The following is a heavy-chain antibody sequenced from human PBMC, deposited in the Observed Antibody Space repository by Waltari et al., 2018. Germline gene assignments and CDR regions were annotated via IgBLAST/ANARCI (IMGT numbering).Heavy chain of an antibody. CDR3: ALDTGALWMDV. Sequence: QVQLVQSGAEVKKPGASVKISCKTSEYTFTSSYIPWVRQAPGQGLEWMGIINPSGGSTIYARKCQGRVTMTRDTSTSTVYMELSSLRSEDTAVYYCALDTGALWMDVWGQGTTVTVSS. CDR1: EYTFTSSY. D-gene: IGHD2-21*01. CDR2: INPSGGST. V-gene: IGHV1-46*01. J-gene: IGHJ6*02.